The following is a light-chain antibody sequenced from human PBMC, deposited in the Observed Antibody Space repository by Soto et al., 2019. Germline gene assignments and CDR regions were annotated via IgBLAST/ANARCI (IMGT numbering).Light chain of an antibody. J-gene: IGKJ1*01. CDR3: QQYNSYPWT. CDR2: KAF. V-gene: IGKV1-5*03. CDR1: QSISSW. Sequence: DIQMTQWPSTLSASVGDRVTITCRASQSISSWLAWYPQKPGKAPKLLIYKAFTLASGVPSSFSGSGAGTDFTRTINSLQPEDVATYYCQQYNSYPWTFGQGTQVDI.